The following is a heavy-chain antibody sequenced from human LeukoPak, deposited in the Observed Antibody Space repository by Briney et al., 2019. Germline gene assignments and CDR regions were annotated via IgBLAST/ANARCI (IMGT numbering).Heavy chain of an antibody. J-gene: IGHJ5*02. D-gene: IGHD3/OR15-3a*01. CDR3: AAYDVSTGRPLDP. CDR2: AFYGGST. CDR1: GGFVTSQEYY. Sequence: SETLSLTCSVSGGFVTSQEYYWAWIRQPPGRGLEWIGAAFYGGSTYYNPSLKSRATISVDTPQNQFSLKLTSVTAADTAAFYCAAYDVSTGRPLDPWGQGTLVTVSS. V-gene: IGHV4-39*01.